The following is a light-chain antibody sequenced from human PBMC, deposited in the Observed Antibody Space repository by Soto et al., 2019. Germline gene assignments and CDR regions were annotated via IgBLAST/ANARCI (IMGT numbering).Light chain of an antibody. CDR2: GAS. Sequence: IQLTQSPSSLSAPGGDRVTITCRASQGIGSNLAWYLQKPGEAPKLLVYGASTLQGGVPSRFSGSGSGTLFTLTITSLQPEDFATYFCQQSNSYPLTFCGGTKVEIK. V-gene: IGKV1-9*01. J-gene: IGKJ4*01. CDR1: QGIGSN. CDR3: QQSNSYPLT.